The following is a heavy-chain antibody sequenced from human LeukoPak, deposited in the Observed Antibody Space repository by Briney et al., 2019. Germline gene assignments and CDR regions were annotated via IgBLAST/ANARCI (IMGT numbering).Heavy chain of an antibody. J-gene: IGHJ4*02. CDR1: GFTFGDYA. CDR3: TRCYGSGTPDDY. CDR2: IRSKGYGGTT. Sequence: SLRLSCTAFGFTFGDYAMSWFRQAPGKGLEWVGFIRSKGYGGTTEYAASVKGRFIISRDEFKNIAYLQMNSLKTEDTAVYYCTRCYGSGTPDDYWGQGTLVTVSS. D-gene: IGHD3-10*01. V-gene: IGHV3-49*03.